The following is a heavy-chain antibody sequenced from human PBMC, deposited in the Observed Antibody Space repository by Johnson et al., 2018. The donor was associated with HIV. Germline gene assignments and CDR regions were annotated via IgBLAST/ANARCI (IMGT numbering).Heavy chain of an antibody. V-gene: IGHV3-74*01. CDR3: AREFGDLRAFDI. J-gene: IGHJ3*02. D-gene: IGHD3-16*01. CDR2: INSDGSST. Sequence: EVQLVESGGGLVQPGGSLRLSCAASGFTFSSYWMHWVRQAPGKGLVWVSRINSDGSSTSYADSVKGRFTISRDNAKNTLYLQMNSLRAEDTAVYYCAREFGDLRAFDIWGQGTMVTVSS. CDR1: GFTFSSYW.